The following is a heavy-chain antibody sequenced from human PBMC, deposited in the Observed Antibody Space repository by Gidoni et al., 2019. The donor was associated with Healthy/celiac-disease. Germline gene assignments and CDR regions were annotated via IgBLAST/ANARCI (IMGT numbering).Heavy chain of an antibody. CDR2: ISGSGVST. Sequence: EVQLLESGGGLVQPGGSLRLSCAASGFTFSSYALSWVRQAPGKGLGWVSAISGSGVSTYYADSVKGRFTISRDNSKNTLYLQMNSLRAEDTAVYYCAKHFVPDYYDSSGYYWDYWGQGTLVTVSS. CDR1: GFTFSSYA. CDR3: AKHFVPDYYDSSGYYWDY. D-gene: IGHD3-22*01. V-gene: IGHV3-23*01. J-gene: IGHJ4*02.